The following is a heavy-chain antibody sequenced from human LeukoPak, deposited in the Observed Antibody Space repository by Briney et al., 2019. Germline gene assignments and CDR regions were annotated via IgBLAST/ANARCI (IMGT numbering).Heavy chain of an antibody. Sequence: PGGSLRLSCAASGFTFSSYSMNWVRQAPGKGLEWVSSISSSSSYIYYADSVKGRFTISRDNSKNTLYLQMNSLRVEDTAVYYCARSKEDCCGSFDPWGQGTLVTVPS. J-gene: IGHJ5*02. CDR1: GFTFSSYS. CDR3: ARSKEDCCGSFDP. V-gene: IGHV3-21*04. D-gene: IGHD2-15*01. CDR2: ISSSSSYI.